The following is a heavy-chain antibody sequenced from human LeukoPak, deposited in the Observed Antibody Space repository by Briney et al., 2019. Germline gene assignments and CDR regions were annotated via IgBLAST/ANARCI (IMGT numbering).Heavy chain of an antibody. CDR3: ARSHYRHYYDSTSPTPFDY. CDR1: GGTFSSYA. D-gene: IGHD3-22*01. Sequence: ASVKVSCKASGGTFSSYAISWVRRAPGQGLKWMGGIIPIFGTANYAQKFQGRVTITADESTSTAYMELSSLRSEDTAVYYCARSHYRHYYDSTSPTPFDYWGQGTLVTVSS. CDR2: IIPIFGTA. J-gene: IGHJ4*02. V-gene: IGHV1-69*13.